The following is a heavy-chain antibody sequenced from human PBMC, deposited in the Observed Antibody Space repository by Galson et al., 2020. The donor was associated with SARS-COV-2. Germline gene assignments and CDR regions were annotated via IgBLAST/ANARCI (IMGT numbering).Heavy chain of an antibody. Sequence: GGSLRLSCAASGFTFDDYAMHWVRQAPGKGLEWVSGISWNSGSIGYADSVKGRFTISRDNAKNSLYLQMNSLRAEDTALYYCAKAIWGCLITIFGNWFDPWGQGTLVTVSS. J-gene: IGHJ5*02. V-gene: IGHV3-9*01. CDR2: ISWNSGSI. CDR1: GFTFDDYA. D-gene: IGHD3-3*01. CDR3: AKAIWGCLITIFGNWFDP.